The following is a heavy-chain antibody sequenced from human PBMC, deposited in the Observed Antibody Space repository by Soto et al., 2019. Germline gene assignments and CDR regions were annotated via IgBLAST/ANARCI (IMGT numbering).Heavy chain of an antibody. CDR1: RNTFTDVY. D-gene: IGHD3-22*01. J-gene: IGHJ4*02. Sequence: SSVKVSRKGSRNTFTDVYLPWGRPAPVQALEWMVWLTPFNGNAKYAKKLQDRVTFTGDTYLNTSYMELSSLRSDDTAMFYGASGRYDSSGYFDYWGQGTLVTVS. V-gene: IGHV1-45*02. CDR2: LTPFNGNA. CDR3: ASGRYDSSGYFDY.